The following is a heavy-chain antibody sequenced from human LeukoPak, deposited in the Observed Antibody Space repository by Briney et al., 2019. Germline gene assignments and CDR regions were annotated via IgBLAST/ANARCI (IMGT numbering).Heavy chain of an antibody. D-gene: IGHD3-22*01. CDR3: AKGLGYYDSSGYPFDY. J-gene: IGHJ4*02. CDR1: GFTFSSYG. Sequence: GGSLRLSCAASGFTFSSYGMSWVRQAPGKGLEWVSAISGSGGSTYYADSVKGRFTISRDNSKNTLYLQMNSLRAEDTAVYYCAKGLGYYDSSGYPFDYWGQGTLVTVSS. V-gene: IGHV3-23*01. CDR2: ISGSGGST.